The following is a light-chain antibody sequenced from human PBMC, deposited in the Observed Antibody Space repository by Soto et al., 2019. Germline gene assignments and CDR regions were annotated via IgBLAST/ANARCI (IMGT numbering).Light chain of an antibody. Sequence: DIQMTQSPSSLSASVGDRXXITCXASQSIVTYLNWYLQKPGKAPKLXXFAASNMQSGVPSRFSGSGSGTDFTLTISSLQPEDYATYYYQQLNTYPASTFGPGTRLDIK. V-gene: IGKV1-9*01. J-gene: IGKJ5*01. CDR2: AAS. CDR3: QQLNTYPAST. CDR1: QSIVTY.